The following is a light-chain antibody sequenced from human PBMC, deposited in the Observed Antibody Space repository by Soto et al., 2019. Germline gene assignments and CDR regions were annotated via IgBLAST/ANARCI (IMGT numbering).Light chain of an antibody. CDR3: SSYTGSSTA. CDR1: SSYVGRYNY. Sequence: QSALTQPASVSGSPGQSITISCTGTSSYVGRYNYVSWYQQHPGKAPKLIIYDVTYRPSGVSDRFSGSKSGSTASLTISGLQAEDEADYYCSSYTGSSTAFGGGTKVTVL. CDR2: DVT. J-gene: IGLJ3*02. V-gene: IGLV2-14*01.